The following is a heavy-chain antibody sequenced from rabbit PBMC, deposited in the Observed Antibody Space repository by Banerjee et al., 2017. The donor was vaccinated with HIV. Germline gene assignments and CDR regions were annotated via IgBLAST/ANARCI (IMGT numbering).Heavy chain of an antibody. V-gene: IGHV1S40*01. D-gene: IGHD1-1*01. J-gene: IGHJ4*01. CDR2: IDAGDSGGI. CDR1: GFDFSSYG. CDR3: ARGSGFDTHFNL. Sequence: QSLEESGGGLVQPGGSLKLSCKASGFDFSSYGVSWVRQAPGKGLEWIGYIDAGDSGGIEYASWAKGRFTISKTSSTTVTLQVTSLTAADTATYFCARGSGFDTHFNLWGQGTLVTVS.